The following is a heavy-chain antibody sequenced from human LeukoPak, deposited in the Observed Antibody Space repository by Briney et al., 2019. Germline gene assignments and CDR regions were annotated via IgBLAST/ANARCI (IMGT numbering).Heavy chain of an antibody. CDR3: ARVWIGCCSSTSCYHHYYYYMDV. CDR2: IIPIFGTA. V-gene: IGHV1-69*13. D-gene: IGHD2-2*01. J-gene: IGHJ6*03. CDR1: GGTFSSYA. Sequence: SVKVSCKASGGTFSSYAISWVRQAPGQGLEWMGGIIPIFGTANYAQKFQGRVTITADESTSTAYMELSSLRSEDTAVYYCARVWIGCCSSTSCYHHYYYYMDVWGKGTTVTVSS.